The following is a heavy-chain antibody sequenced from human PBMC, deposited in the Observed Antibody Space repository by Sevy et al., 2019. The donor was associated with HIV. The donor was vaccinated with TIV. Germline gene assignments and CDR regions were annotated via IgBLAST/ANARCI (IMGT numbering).Heavy chain of an antibody. CDR2: IKQDGSEK. J-gene: IGHJ6*02. D-gene: IGHD3-10*01. CDR1: GFTFSSYW. Sequence: GGSLRLSCAASGFTFSSYWMSWVRQAPGKGLEWVANIKQDGSEKYYVDSVKGRFTISRDNAKNSLYLQMNSLRAEDTAVYYCARDGLLWFGELSGGMDVRGQGTTVTVSS. V-gene: IGHV3-7*01. CDR3: ARDGLLWFGELSGGMDV.